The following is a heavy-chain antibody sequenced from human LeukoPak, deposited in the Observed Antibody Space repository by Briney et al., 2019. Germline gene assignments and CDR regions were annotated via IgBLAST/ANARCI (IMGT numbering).Heavy chain of an antibody. CDR2: ISGSGGST. V-gene: IGHV3-23*01. J-gene: IGHJ3*02. CDR1: GFTFSSYA. D-gene: IGHD6-19*01. Sequence: QTGGSLRLSCAASGFTFSSYAMSWVRQAPGKGLEWVPAISGSGGSTYYADSVKGRFTISRDNSKNTLYLQMNSLRAEDTAVYYCARRTAVASADRAFDIWGQGTMVTVSS. CDR3: ARRTAVASADRAFDI.